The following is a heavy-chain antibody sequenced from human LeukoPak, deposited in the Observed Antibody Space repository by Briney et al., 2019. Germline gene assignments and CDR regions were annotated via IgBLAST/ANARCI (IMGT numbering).Heavy chain of an antibody. D-gene: IGHD5-24*01. V-gene: IGHV3-30*02. CDR2: IRYDGSNK. CDR1: GFTFSSYG. CDR3: AKLVQRRDAFDI. J-gene: IGHJ3*02. Sequence: GGSLRLSCAASGFTFSSYGMHWVRQAPGKGLEWVAFIRYDGSNKYYADSVKGRFTISRDNSKNTLDLQMNSLRAEDTAVYYCAKLVQRRDAFDIWGQGTMVTVSS.